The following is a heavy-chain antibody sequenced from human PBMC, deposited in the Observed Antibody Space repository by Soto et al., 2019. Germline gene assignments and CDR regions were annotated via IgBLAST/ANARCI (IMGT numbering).Heavy chain of an antibody. V-gene: IGHV1-69*13. J-gene: IGHJ6*02. CDR3: ARDTVGATNYYYYYGMDV. CDR2: IIPIFGTA. D-gene: IGHD1-26*01. Sequence: AASVKVSCKASGGTFSSYAISWVRQAPGQGLEWKGGIIPIFGTANYAQKFQGRVTITADESTSTAYMELSSLRSEDTAVYYCARDTVGATNYYYYYGMDVWGQGTTVTVSS. CDR1: GGTFSSYA.